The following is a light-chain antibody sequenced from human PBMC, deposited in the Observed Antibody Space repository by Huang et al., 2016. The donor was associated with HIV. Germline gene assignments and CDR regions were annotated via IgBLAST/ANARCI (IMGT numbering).Light chain of an antibody. CDR3: QQYNNWTRT. CDR1: QSVSSD. CDR2: GAS. Sequence: EIVIRQSPATLSASPGERATLSCTASQSVSSDLAWYQQEPGQAPRLLIYGASTSATGIPARFSGSGSGTDVTLTISSLQSEDFAVYYCQQYNNWTRTFGKGTKVEI. J-gene: IGKJ1*01. V-gene: IGKV3-15*01.